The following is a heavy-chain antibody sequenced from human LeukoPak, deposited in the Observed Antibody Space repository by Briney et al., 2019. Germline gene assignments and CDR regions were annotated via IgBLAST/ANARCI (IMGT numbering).Heavy chain of an antibody. D-gene: IGHD1-26*01. CDR2: ISYDGSNK. CDR1: GFTFSSYG. V-gene: IGHV3-30*18. CDR3: AKSYDGAFDI. Sequence: GGSLRLSCAASGFTFSSYGMHWVRQAPGKGLEWVAVISYDGSNKYYADSVKGRFTISRDNSKNTLYLQMNSLRAEDTAVYYCAKSYDGAFDIWGQGTMVTVSS. J-gene: IGHJ3*02.